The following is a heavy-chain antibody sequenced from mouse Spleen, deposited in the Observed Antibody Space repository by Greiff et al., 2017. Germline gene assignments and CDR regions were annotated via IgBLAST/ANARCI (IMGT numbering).Heavy chain of an antibody. CDR1: GYTFTSYW. V-gene: IGHV1-64*01. Sequence: VQLQQPGAELVKPGASVKLSCKASGYTFTSYWMHWVKQRPGQGLEWIGMIHPNSGSTNYNEKFKSKATLTVDKSSSTAYMQLSSLTSEDSAVYYCARLPYYYDGLDYWGQGTTLTVSS. CDR3: ARLPYYYDGLDY. CDR2: IHPNSGST. J-gene: IGHJ2*01. D-gene: IGHD1-1*01.